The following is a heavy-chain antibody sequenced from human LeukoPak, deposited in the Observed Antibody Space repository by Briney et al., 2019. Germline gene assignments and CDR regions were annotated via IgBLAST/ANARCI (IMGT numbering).Heavy chain of an antibody. Sequence: GSLRLSCAASGLTFSNYAMSWVRQAPGKGLEWVSGISGSGANTYHADSVKGRFAISRNNSKNTLYLQMNSLRAEDTAMYYCAKEAGVTTPPKWGQGTLVIVSS. J-gene: IGHJ4*02. CDR2: ISGSGANT. D-gene: IGHD4-17*01. V-gene: IGHV3-23*01. CDR1: GLTFSNYA. CDR3: AKEAGVTTPPK.